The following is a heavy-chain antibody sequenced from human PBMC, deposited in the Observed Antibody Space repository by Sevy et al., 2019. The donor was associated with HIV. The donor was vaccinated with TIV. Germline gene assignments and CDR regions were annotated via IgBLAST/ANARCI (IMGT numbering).Heavy chain of an antibody. D-gene: IGHD3-16*02. CDR2: MCHTGIT. J-gene: IGHJ4*02. CDR1: GGSISSYC. Sequence: SETLSLTCTVSGGSISSYCCNWIRQSPGKGLEWIGYMCHTGITNYNPSLKSRVTISLDTSRNQFSLRLSAVTAADTAGYYCAGAGHSYCLFDYWGQGTLVTVSS. CDR3: AGAGHSYCLFDY. V-gene: IGHV4-59*13.